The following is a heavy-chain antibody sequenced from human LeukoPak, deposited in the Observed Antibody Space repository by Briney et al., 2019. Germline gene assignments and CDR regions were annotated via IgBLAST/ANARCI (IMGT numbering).Heavy chain of an antibody. Sequence: QPGRSLRLSCAASGFTVSSNYMSWVRQAPGKGLEWVSVIYSGGSTYYADSVKGRFTISRDNSKNTLYLQMNSLRAEDTAVYYCASQTHDYYDSSGPLFYYYGMDVWGQGTTVTVSS. CDR1: GFTVSSNY. V-gene: IGHV3-53*01. D-gene: IGHD3-22*01. J-gene: IGHJ6*02. CDR2: IYSGGST. CDR3: ASQTHDYYDSSGPLFYYYGMDV.